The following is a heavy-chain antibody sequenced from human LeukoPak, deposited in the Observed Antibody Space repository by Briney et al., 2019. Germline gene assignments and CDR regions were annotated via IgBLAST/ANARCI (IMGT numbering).Heavy chain of an antibody. J-gene: IGHJ4*02. CDR3: ARGGRPGIAAAGTGDY. V-gene: IGHV1-8*01. Sequence: GASVKVSCKASGYTFTSYDINWVRQATGQGLEWMGWMNPNSGNTGYAQKFQGRVTMTRNTSISTAYMELSSLRSEDTAVYYCARGGRPGIAAAGTGDYWGQGTLVTVSS. CDR2: MNPNSGNT. CDR1: GYTFTSYD. D-gene: IGHD6-13*01.